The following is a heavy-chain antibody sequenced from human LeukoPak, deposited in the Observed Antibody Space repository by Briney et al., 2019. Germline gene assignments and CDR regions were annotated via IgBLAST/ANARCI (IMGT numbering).Heavy chain of an antibody. CDR1: GFTFSSYE. J-gene: IGHJ4*02. CDR3: ARDPPRDYGDYSLQGDY. CDR2: ISSSGSTI. V-gene: IGHV3-48*03. Sequence: GGSLRLSCAASGFTFSSYEMNWVRQAPGKGLEWVSYISSSGSTIYYADSVKGRFTISRDNAKNSLYLQMNSLRAEDTAVYYCARDPPRDYGDYSLQGDYWGQGTLVTVSS. D-gene: IGHD4-17*01.